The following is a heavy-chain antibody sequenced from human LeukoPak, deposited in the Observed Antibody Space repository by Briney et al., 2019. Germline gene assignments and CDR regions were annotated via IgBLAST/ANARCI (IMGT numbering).Heavy chain of an antibody. J-gene: IGHJ4*02. Sequence: GGSLRLSCAASGLTLSTYGMSWVRQAPGKGLEWISTIVGSGGSTYYADSVKGRFTISRDNSKNTLYLQMNSLRAEDTAVYYCAKRGFGTNAVPPYGGAKCYFDCWGQGTLVSVSS. CDR3: AKRGFGTNAVPPYGGAKCYFDC. CDR1: GLTLSTYG. V-gene: IGHV3-23*01. D-gene: IGHD2-8*01. CDR2: IVGSGGST.